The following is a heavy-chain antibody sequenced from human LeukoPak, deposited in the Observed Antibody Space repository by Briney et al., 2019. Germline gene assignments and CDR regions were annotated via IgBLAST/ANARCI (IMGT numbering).Heavy chain of an antibody. CDR3: AREVVTMVRGSMYYYMDV. CDR2: IKEDGSLK. V-gene: IGHV3-7*01. Sequence: PGGSLRLSCAASGFTFNNYAMTWVRQAPGKGPEWVANIKEDGSLKNYVDSVEGRFTVSRDNAKNSLYLQMNSLRAEDTAVYYCAREVVTMVRGSMYYYMDVWGKGTTVTISS. CDR1: GFTFNNYA. J-gene: IGHJ6*03. D-gene: IGHD3-10*01.